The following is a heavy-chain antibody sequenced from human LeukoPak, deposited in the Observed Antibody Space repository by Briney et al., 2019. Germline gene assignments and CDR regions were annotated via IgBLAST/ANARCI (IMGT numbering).Heavy chain of an antibody. CDR1: GFTFSDYY. D-gene: IGHD3-22*01. CDR2: ISSSGSTI. V-gene: IGHV3-11*04. J-gene: IGHJ4*02. Sequence: GVSLRLSCAASGFTFSDYYMRWIRQAPGKGLEWVSYISSSGSTIYYADSVKRRFPISSANAKNSLYLHMHSLRAEDTAVYCCAAPGDYYDSSGGDYWGQGTLVTVSS. CDR3: AAPGDYYDSSGGDY.